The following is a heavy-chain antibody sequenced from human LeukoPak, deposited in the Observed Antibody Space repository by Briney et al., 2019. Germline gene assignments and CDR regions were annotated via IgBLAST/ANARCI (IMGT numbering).Heavy chain of an antibody. V-gene: IGHV3-23*01. Sequence: GGSLRLSCAVSGFTFSSYAMSWVRQAPGKGLEWVSAISGSGSSGSSTYYADSVKGRFTISRDNSKNTLYLQMNSLRAEDTAVYYCAKDGYSSGWYYNYWGQGTLVTVSS. CDR3: AKDGYSSGWYYNY. J-gene: IGHJ4*02. D-gene: IGHD6-19*01. CDR1: GFTFSSYA. CDR2: ISGSGSSGSST.